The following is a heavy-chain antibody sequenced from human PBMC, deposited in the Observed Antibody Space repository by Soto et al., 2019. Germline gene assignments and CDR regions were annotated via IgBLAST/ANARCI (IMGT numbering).Heavy chain of an antibody. CDR2: INSDGSKI. Sequence: GSLRLSCAASEFSFSTYWIHWVRQAPGKGLVWVSRINSDGSKIDYADSVKGRFTISRDNARNTLNLQMNSLTAEDTAIYYCARAGPSPSYQYTLDVWGQGTTVTVSS. D-gene: IGHD2-2*01. CDR3: ARAGPSPSYQYTLDV. V-gene: IGHV3-74*01. J-gene: IGHJ6*02. CDR1: EFSFSTYW.